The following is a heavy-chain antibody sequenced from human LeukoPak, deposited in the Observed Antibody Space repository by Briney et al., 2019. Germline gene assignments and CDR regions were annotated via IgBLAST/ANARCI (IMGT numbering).Heavy chain of an antibody. Sequence: QTGGTLRLSCVASGFTFSSYWMSWVRQAPGKGLEWVANIKQDGSDKYYVDSVKGRFTISRDNAKNSLYLQMNSLRAEDTAVYYCARGRGLRFLEWLSQGSTYYYYMDVWGKGTTVTVSS. CDR1: GFTFSSYW. V-gene: IGHV3-7*01. J-gene: IGHJ6*03. CDR3: ARGRGLRFLEWLSQGSTYYYYMDV. D-gene: IGHD3-3*01. CDR2: IKQDGSDK.